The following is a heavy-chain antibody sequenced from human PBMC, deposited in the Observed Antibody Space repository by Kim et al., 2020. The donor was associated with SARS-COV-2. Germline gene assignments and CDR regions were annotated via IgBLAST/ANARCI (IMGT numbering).Heavy chain of an antibody. V-gene: IGHV3-33*06. CDR3: AKELAARPWCFDY. D-gene: IGHD6-6*01. CDR2: IWYDGSNK. Sequence: GGSLRLSCAASGFTFSSYAMHWVRQAPGKGLEWVAVIWYDGSNKYYADSVKGRFTISRDNSKNTLYLQMNSLRAEDTAVYYCAKELAARPWCFDYWGQGTLVTVSS. CDR1: GFTFSSYA. J-gene: IGHJ4*02.